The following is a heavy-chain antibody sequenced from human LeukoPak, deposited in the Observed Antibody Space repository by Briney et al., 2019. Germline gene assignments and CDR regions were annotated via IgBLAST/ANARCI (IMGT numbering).Heavy chain of an antibody. CDR1: GGSISSSY. Sequence: SETLSLTCTVSGGSISSSYWSWIRQPPGKGLECIGYIYYSESTNYSPSLKSRVTMSVNTSKNQFSLNLSSVTAADTAVYYCARGPYSSRYDYWGQGTVVTVSS. D-gene: IGHD6-13*01. J-gene: IGHJ4*02. CDR3: ARGPYSSRYDY. CDR2: IYYSEST. V-gene: IGHV4-59*01.